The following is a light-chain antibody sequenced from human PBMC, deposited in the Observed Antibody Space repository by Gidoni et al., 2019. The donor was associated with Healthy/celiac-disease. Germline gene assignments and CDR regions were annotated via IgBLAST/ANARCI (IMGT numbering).Light chain of an antibody. CDR3: QQSYSTLRT. J-gene: IGKJ1*01. V-gene: IGKV1-39*01. CDR2: AAS. Sequence: ASVGDRVTITCRASQSISSYLNWYQQKPGKAPKLLIYAASSLQSGVPSRFSGSGSGTDFTLTISSLQPEDFATYYCQQSYSTLRTFGQGTKVEIK. CDR1: QSISSY.